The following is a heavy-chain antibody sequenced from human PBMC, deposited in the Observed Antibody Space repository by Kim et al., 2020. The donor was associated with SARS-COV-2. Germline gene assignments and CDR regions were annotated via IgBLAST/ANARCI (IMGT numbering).Heavy chain of an antibody. Sequence: GGSLRLSCAASGFTFSSYWMSWVRQAQGKGLEWVANIKQDGSEKYYVDSVKGRFTISRDNAKNSLYLQMNSLRAGDTAAYYCSRDRYCSGGSCPDYYYYGMDVWGQGTTVTVSS. CDR2: IKQDGSEK. CDR1: GFTFSSYW. V-gene: IGHV3-7*03. J-gene: IGHJ6*02. CDR3: SRDRYCSGGSCPDYYYYGMDV. D-gene: IGHD2-15*01.